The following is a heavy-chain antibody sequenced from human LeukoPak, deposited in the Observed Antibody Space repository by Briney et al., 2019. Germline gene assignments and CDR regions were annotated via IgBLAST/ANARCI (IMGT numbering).Heavy chain of an antibody. CDR3: TTYGAGRKFDY. Sequence: GGSLRLSCAASGFSFSDAWMRWVRQIPGKGLEWVGRIESKTDGGTTDYAAPVKGRFTISRDDSTNTLYLQMNSLKSEDTAVYYCTTYGAGRKFDYWGQGILVTVSS. V-gene: IGHV3-15*04. D-gene: IGHD3-10*01. CDR2: IESKTDGGTT. J-gene: IGHJ4*02. CDR1: GFSFSDAW.